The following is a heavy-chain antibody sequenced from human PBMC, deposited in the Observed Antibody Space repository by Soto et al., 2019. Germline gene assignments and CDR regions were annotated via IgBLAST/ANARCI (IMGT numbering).Heavy chain of an antibody. CDR1: GYTFTSYD. CDR2: RNPNSGNT. D-gene: IGHD6-13*01. J-gene: IGHJ6*02. CDR3: ASSAAGTTSPFYYYYDGMDV. Sequence: QVQLVQSGAEVKKPGASVKVSCKASGYTFTSYDINWVQQATGQGLEWMGWRNPNSGNTGYAQKFQGRVTMTRNTSISTAYMELSSLRSEDTAVYYCASSAAGTTSPFYYYYDGMDVWGQGSTVTVSS. V-gene: IGHV1-8*01.